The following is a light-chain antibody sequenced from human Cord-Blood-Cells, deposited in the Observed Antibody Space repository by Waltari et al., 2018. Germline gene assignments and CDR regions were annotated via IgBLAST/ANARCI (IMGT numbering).Light chain of an antibody. Sequence: QTVVTQEPSFSVSPGGTVTLTCGLSSGSVSTSYYPSWYQQTPGQAPRTLLYSTNTRSAGVPDRFSGSILGNKAALTSTGAQADDESDYYCVLYMGSGISVFGGGTKLTVL. V-gene: IGLV8-61*01. CDR2: STN. CDR3: VLYMGSGISV. J-gene: IGLJ3*02. CDR1: SGSVSTSYY.